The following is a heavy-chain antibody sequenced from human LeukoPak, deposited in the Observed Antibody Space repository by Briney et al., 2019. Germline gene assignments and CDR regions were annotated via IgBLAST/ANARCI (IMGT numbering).Heavy chain of an antibody. Sequence: GGSLRLSCAASGFTFSTYAMSWVRQAPGKGLEWVSAISGSDGRTYYADSVKGRFTISRDNSKNTLYLQMNSLRAEDTAVYYCAKENDWYYFDYWGQGTLVTVSS. CDR2: ISGSDGRT. J-gene: IGHJ4*02. CDR3: AKENDWYYFDY. CDR1: GFTFSTYA. D-gene: IGHD3-9*01. V-gene: IGHV3-23*01.